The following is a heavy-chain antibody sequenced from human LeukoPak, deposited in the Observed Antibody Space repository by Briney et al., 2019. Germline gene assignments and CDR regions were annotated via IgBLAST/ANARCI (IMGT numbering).Heavy chain of an antibody. J-gene: IGHJ4*02. V-gene: IGHV3-7*03. CDR2: IKQDGSEK. CDR3: ARDGFGTGSN. CDR1: GFTFSDYA. D-gene: IGHD3-16*01. Sequence: PGRSLRLSCAASGFTFSDYAMHWVRQAPGKGLEWVANIKQDGSEKNYVDSVKGRFIISRDNAKNSLYLQMNTLRADDTAVYYCARDGFGTGSNWGQGTLVTVSS.